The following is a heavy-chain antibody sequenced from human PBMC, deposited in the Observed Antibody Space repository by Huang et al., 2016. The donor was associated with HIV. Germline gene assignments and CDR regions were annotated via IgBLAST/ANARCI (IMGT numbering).Heavy chain of an antibody. CDR3: ARLIGSPSFYYGLDV. Sequence: EVQLVQSGAEVKKPGESLKISCKGSGYRFRSNWIGWVRQMPGKGLEWTGIIYPGDYDTRYSPSFQGQVTISAEKSINTAYLQWSSLKASDTAMYYCARLIGSPSFYYGLDVWGQGTTVTVSS. V-gene: IGHV5-51*01. J-gene: IGHJ6*02. CDR2: IYPGDYDT. CDR1: GYRFRSNW. D-gene: IGHD3-10*01.